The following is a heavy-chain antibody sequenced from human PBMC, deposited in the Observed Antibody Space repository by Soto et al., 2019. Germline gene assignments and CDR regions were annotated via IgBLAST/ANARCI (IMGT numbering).Heavy chain of an antibody. CDR3: ARMSHITMVVRPYFDY. J-gene: IGHJ4*02. CDR1: GGSISSSSYY. V-gene: IGHV4-39*01. D-gene: IGHD3-10*01. Sequence: SETLSLTCTVSGGSISSSSYYWGWIRQPPGKGLEWIGSIYYSGSTYYNPSLKSRVTISVDTSKNQFSLKLSSVTAADTAVYYCARMSHITMVVRPYFDYWGQGTLVTVSS. CDR2: IYYSGST.